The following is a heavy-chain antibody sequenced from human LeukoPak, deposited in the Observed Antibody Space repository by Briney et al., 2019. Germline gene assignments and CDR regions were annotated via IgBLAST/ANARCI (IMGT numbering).Heavy chain of an antibody. CDR1: GFTFSGSA. CDR2: IRSKANSYAT. D-gene: IGHD2-21*02. CDR3: TSLPQSDSLYYYYYGMDV. J-gene: IGHJ6*02. Sequence: PGGSLRLSCAASGFTFSGSAMHWVRQASGKGLEWVGRIRSKANSYATAYAASVKGRFTISRDDSKNTAYLQMNSLKTEDTAVYYCTSLPQSDSLYYYYYGMDVWGQGTTVTVSS. V-gene: IGHV3-73*01.